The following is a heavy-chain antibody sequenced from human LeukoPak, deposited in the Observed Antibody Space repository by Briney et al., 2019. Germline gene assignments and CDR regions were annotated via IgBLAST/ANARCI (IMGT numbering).Heavy chain of an antibody. CDR1: GGSVSTYY. D-gene: IGHD2-15*01. J-gene: IGHJ4*02. V-gene: IGHV4-59*02. CDR2: IYYSGST. Sequence: SETLSLTCTVPGGSVSTYYWNWIRQPPGKGLEWIGYIYYSGSTNYNPSLKRRLTISVDTSNNQFSLKLSSVTAANTAVYYCASTSGYCSGGNCYSAFDYWGQGTLVTVSS. CDR3: ASTSGYCSGGNCYSAFDY.